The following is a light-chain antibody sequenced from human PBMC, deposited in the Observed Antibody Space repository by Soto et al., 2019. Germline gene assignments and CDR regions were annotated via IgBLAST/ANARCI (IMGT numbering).Light chain of an antibody. J-gene: IGKJ2*01. CDR2: GES. V-gene: IGKV3-20*01. CDR3: QKYGRSPVT. CDR1: QSVTTQ. Sequence: IVLTQSPGTLSLSPGERATLSCRASQSVTTQLAWYQHKTGQAPRLLIYGESTRATGVPDRFSGSGPGTDLYLTISRVEPEDFAVYYCQKYGRSPVTCGQGTKVDIK.